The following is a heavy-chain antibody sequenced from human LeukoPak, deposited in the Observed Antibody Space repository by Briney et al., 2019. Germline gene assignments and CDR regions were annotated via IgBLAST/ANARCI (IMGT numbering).Heavy chain of an antibody. Sequence: PGGSLRLSCAASGFTFSSYSMNWVRQAPGKGLEWVSSISSSSSYIYYADSVKGRFTISRDNAKNSLYLQMNSLRAEDTAVYYCARLMLWFGELQPADYWGQGTLVTVSS. D-gene: IGHD3-10*01. V-gene: IGHV3-21*01. J-gene: IGHJ4*02. CDR3: ARLMLWFGELQPADY. CDR1: GFTFSSYS. CDR2: ISSSSSYI.